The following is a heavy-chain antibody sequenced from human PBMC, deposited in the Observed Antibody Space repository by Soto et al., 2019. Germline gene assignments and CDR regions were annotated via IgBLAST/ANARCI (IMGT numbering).Heavy chain of an antibody. Sequence: GGSLRLSCAASGFTFSSYGMHWVRQAPGKGLEWVAVISYDGSNKYYADSVKGRFTISRDNSKNTLYLQMNSLRAEDTAVYYCAKDQYDFWSGYRDSDAFDIWGQGTMVTVSS. J-gene: IGHJ3*02. CDR2: ISYDGSNK. CDR3: AKDQYDFWSGYRDSDAFDI. D-gene: IGHD3-3*01. CDR1: GFTFSSYG. V-gene: IGHV3-30*18.